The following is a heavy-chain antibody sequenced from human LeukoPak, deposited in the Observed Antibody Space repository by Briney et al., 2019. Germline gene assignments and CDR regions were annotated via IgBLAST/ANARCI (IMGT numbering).Heavy chain of an antibody. V-gene: IGHV4-59*01. Sequence: SETLSLTCTVSGGSISSYYWSWIRQPPGKGLEWIGYIYYSGSTNYNPSLKSRVTISVDTSKNQFSLKLSSVTAADTAVYYCATSRYSSSWYIPYGMDVWGQGITVTVSS. CDR1: GGSISSYY. D-gene: IGHD6-13*01. J-gene: IGHJ6*02. CDR2: IYYSGST. CDR3: ATSRYSSSWYIPYGMDV.